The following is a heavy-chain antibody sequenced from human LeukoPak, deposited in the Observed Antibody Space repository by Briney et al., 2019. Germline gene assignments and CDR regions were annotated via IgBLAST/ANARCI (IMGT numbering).Heavy chain of an antibody. J-gene: IGHJ4*02. Sequence: PGGSLRLSCAAPGFTFSSYAMSWVRQAPGKGLEWVSGISAGGGSRYYADSVKGRFTISRDNAKNSLYLQMNSLRAEDTAVYYCARDRRSNRGGWPVDYWGQGTLVTVSS. CDR3: ARDRRSNRGGWPVDY. CDR2: ISAGGGSR. D-gene: IGHD1-14*01. CDR1: GFTFSSYA. V-gene: IGHV3-23*01.